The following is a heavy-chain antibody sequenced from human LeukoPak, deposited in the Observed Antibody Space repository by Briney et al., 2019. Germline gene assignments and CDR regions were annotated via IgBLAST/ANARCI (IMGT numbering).Heavy chain of an antibody. J-gene: IGHJ4*02. CDR3: ARCSGGSCYSEFDY. V-gene: IGHV3-23*01. Sequence: GGSLRLSCAASGFTFSSYAMSWVRQAPGEGLEWVSAISGSGGSTYYADSVKGRFTISRDNSKNTLYLQMNSLRAEDTAVYYCARCSGGSCYSEFDYWGQGTLVTVSS. CDR2: ISGSGGST. D-gene: IGHD2-15*01. CDR1: GFTFSSYA.